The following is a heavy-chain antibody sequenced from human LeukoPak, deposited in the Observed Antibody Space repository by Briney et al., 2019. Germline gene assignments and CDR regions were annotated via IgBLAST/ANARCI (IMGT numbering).Heavy chain of an antibody. CDR2: IYYTGST. Sequence: SETLSLTCTVSGGSLNNYYWAWIRQPPGKGLEWIGYIYYTGSTNYNPSLKSRITISVDTSKNQFSLKLSSVTAADTAVYYCARKGGIVVVTAEFDYWGQGTLVTVSS. D-gene: IGHD2-21*02. J-gene: IGHJ4*02. CDR3: ARKGGIVVVTAEFDY. CDR1: GGSLNNYY. V-gene: IGHV4-59*08.